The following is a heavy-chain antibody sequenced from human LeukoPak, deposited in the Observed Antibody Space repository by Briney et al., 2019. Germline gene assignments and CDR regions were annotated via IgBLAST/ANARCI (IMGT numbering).Heavy chain of an antibody. Sequence: GGSLRLSCAASGFTFSSYWMSWVRQAPGKGLEWVSAISGSGGDTYYADSVKGRFTISRDNSKNTLYLQMNSLRAEDTAVYYCAKPQWLERSAFDYWGQGTLVTVSS. CDR1: GFTFSSYW. CDR3: AKPQWLERSAFDY. CDR2: ISGSGGDT. J-gene: IGHJ4*02. D-gene: IGHD6-19*01. V-gene: IGHV3-23*01.